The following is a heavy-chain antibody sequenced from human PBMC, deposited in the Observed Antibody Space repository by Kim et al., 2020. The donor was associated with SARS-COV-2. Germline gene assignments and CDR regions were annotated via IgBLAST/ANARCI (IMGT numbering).Heavy chain of an antibody. CDR1: GFSFSTSA. V-gene: IGHV1-58*01. D-gene: IGHD2-21*02. CDR3: ASGDRGRGEFYC. Sequence: SVKVSCKASGFSFSTSAVQWVRQARGQPLEWVGWIVVGSGYTSYAQKLQERLTFTRDVSTSTAYMELSSLRSDDTAGYYCASGDRGRGEFYCWGQGTL. J-gene: IGHJ4*02. CDR2: IVVGSGYT.